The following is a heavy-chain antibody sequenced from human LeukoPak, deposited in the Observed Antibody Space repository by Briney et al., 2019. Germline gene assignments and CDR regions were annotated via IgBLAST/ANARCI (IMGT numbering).Heavy chain of an antibody. V-gene: IGHV3-66*01. CDR1: GFTVSSNY. Sequence: RAGGSLRLSCAASGFTVSSNYMSWVRQAPGKGLEWVSVIYSGGSTYYADSVKGRFTISRDNSKNTLYLQMNSLRAEDTAVYYCARGVITMVRGVIGYWGQGTLVTASS. J-gene: IGHJ4*02. CDR3: ARGVITMVRGVIGY. D-gene: IGHD3-10*01. CDR2: IYSGGST.